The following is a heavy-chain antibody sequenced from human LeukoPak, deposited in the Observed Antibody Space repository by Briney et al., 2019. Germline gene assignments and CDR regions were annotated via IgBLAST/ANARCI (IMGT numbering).Heavy chain of an antibody. V-gene: IGHV3-13*05. D-gene: IGHD3-3*01. CDR2: IGTVGDP. J-gene: IGHJ3*02. Sequence: GGSLRLSCAASGFTFSRYDVHWVRQATGKGLEWVSAIGTVGDPYYPGSVKGRFTISREHAKNSLYLQMNSLRAGDTAVYYCARGFLGDAFDIWGQGTMVTVSS. CDR3: ARGFLGDAFDI. CDR1: GFTFSRYD.